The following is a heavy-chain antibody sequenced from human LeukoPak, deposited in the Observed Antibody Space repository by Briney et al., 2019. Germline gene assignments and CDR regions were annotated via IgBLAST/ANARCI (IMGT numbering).Heavy chain of an antibody. D-gene: IGHD5-18*01. CDR1: GYSISCGYY. Sequence: SETLSLTCAVSGYSISCGYYWGWTRQPPGKGLEWIGSIYHSGSTYYNPSLKSRVTISVDTSKNQFSLKLSSVTAADTAVYYCAREVGYSYGSDFWGQGTLVTVSS. V-gene: IGHV4-38-2*02. J-gene: IGHJ4*02. CDR2: IYHSGST. CDR3: AREVGYSYGSDF.